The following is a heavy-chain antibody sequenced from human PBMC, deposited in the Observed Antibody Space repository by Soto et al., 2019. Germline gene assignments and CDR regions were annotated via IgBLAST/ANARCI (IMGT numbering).Heavy chain of an antibody. CDR1: GGSISSSSYY. CDR3: ARTVGGYCSGGSCYSDYWYFDL. D-gene: IGHD2-15*01. V-gene: IGHV4-39*01. Sequence: QLQLQESGPGLVKPSETLSLTCTVSGGSISSSSYYWGWIRQPPGKGLEWIGSIYYSGSTYYNPSLKSRVTISVDTSKNQFSLKLSSVTAADTAVYYCARTVGGYCSGGSCYSDYWYFDLWGRGTLVTVSS. CDR2: IYYSGST. J-gene: IGHJ2*01.